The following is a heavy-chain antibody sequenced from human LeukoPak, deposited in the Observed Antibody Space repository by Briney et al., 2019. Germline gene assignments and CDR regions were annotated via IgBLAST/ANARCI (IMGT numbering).Heavy chain of an antibody. CDR1: GFTFSSYW. D-gene: IGHD3-22*01. CDR3: ARGDETKYYDSGGYYHYFDF. V-gene: IGHV3-74*01. J-gene: IGHJ4*02. Sequence: GGSQRLSCAASGFTFSSYWMHWVRQAPGKGLVWVSRIKSDGRSTSYADSVKGRFTISRDNAKNTLYLQMNSLRAEDTAVYYCARGDETKYYDSGGYYHYFDFWGRGTLVTVSS. CDR2: IKSDGRST.